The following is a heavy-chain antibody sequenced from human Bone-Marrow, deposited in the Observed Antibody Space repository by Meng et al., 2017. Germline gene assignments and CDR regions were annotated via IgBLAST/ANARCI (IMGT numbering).Heavy chain of an antibody. V-gene: IGHV4-31*03. CDR3: ARDTDSYGSRRPSYGMDV. J-gene: IGHJ6*02. Sequence: LRLSCTVSGGSISSGGYYWSWIRQHPGKGLEWIGYIYYSGSTYYNPSLKSRVTISVDTSKNQFSLKLSSVTAADTAVYYCARDTDSYGSRRPSYGMDVWGQGTTVTVSS. CDR1: GGSISSGGYY. D-gene: IGHD5-18*01. CDR2: IYYSGST.